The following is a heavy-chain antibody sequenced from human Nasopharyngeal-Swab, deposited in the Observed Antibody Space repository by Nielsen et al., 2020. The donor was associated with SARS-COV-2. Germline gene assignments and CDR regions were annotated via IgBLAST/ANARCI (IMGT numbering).Heavy chain of an antibody. J-gene: IGHJ6*02. V-gene: IGHV3-7*01. CDR3: ARDKGMRDYVWGSYRSSSYYYYGMDV. D-gene: IGHD3-16*02. Sequence: GESLKISCAGSGFTFSRYWMSWVRQAPGKGLEWVANIKQDGSEKYYEDSVEGRFTISRDNAKNSLYLQMNSLRAEDTAVYYCARDKGMRDYVWGSYRSSSYYYYGMDVWGQGTTVTVSS. CDR1: GFTFSRYW. CDR2: IKQDGSEK.